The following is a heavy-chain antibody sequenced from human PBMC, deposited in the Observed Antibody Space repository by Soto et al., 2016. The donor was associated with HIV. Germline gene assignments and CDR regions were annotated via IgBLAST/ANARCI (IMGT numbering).Heavy chain of an antibody. D-gene: IGHD3-10*01. J-gene: IGHJ3*01. V-gene: IGHV1-2*02. CDR2: INPNSGGT. CDR1: GYTFIGYY. CDR3: ARRSRGVSGWYR. Sequence: QVHLLQSGAEVKKPGASVKVSCKASGYTFIGYYIHWVRQAPGQGLEWMGCINPNSGGTNYAQKFQGRVTMTRDTSINTAYMELSRLISDDTAVYYCARRSRGVSGWYRGDQGTSGHRLF.